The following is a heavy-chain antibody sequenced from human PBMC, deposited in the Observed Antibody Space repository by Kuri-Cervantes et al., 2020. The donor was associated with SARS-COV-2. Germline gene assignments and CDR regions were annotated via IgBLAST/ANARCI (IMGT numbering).Heavy chain of an antibody. CDR1: GLTLSSYA. Sequence: GESLKISCIASGLTLSSYAMHWFRQAPGKGLEWVAVISYDGSNKYYADSVKGRFTISRDNAKNSLYMQMNSLRAEDTAVYYSARDGGIAVADNFDYWGQGTLVTVSS. CDR2: ISYDGSNK. CDR3: ARDGGIAVADNFDY. D-gene: IGHD6-19*01. J-gene: IGHJ4*02. V-gene: IGHV3-30-3*01.